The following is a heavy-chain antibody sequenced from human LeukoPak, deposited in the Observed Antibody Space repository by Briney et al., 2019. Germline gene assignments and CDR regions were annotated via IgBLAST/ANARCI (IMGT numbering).Heavy chain of an antibody. CDR3: ARLGHDYVWGSYRYTAAFDI. V-gene: IGHV4-59*08. CDR1: GGSISSYY. D-gene: IGHD3-16*02. J-gene: IGHJ3*02. CDR2: IYYSGST. Sequence: SETLSLTCTVSGGSISSYYWSWIRQPPGKGLEWIGYIYYSGSTNYNPSLKSRVTISVDTSKNQLSLKLSSVTAADTAVYYCARLGHDYVWGSYRYTAAFDIWGQGTMVTVSS.